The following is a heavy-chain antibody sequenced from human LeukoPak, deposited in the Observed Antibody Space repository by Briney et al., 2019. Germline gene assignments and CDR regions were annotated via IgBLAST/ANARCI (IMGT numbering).Heavy chain of an antibody. Sequence: GASVKVSCKASGYTFTSYGISWVRQAPGQGLEWMGWISTYNGNTNYAQKPQGRVTMTTDTSTTTAYMELRSLTSDDTAVYYCARDPTTQTFDYWGQGTLVTVSS. CDR1: GYTFTSYG. CDR2: ISTYNGNT. CDR3: ARDPTTQTFDY. D-gene: IGHD4-11*01. V-gene: IGHV1-18*01. J-gene: IGHJ4*02.